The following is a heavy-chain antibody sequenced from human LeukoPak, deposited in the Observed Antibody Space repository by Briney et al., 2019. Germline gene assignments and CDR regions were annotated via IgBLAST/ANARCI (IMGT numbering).Heavy chain of an antibody. CDR2: ISSRGSVM. CDR3: SGRGAGPYYFEY. D-gene: IGHD1-26*01. CDR1: GITFSDYH. J-gene: IGHJ4*02. V-gene: IGHV3-11*01. Sequence: GGSLRLSCAASGITFSDYHMNWIRQAPGKGLEWVSYISSRGSVMYYADSVQRRFTISRDTAKNSWYLQMNSLRVEDTAVYYCSGRGAGPYYFEYWGQGTLVTVSS.